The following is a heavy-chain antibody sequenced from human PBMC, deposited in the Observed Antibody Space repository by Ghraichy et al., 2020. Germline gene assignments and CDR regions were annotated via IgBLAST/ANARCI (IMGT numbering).Heavy chain of an antibody. CDR1: GYTFTSYD. J-gene: IGHJ4*02. CDR2: MNPNSGNT. CDR3: ARGDTYYDFWSGYRGSDFDY. D-gene: IGHD3-3*01. V-gene: IGHV1-8*01. Sequence: ASVKVSCKASGYTFTSYDINWVRQATGQGLEWMGWMNPNSGNTGYAQKFQGRVTMTRNTSISTAYMELSSLRSEDTAVYYCARGDTYYDFWSGYRGSDFDYWGQGTLVTVSS.